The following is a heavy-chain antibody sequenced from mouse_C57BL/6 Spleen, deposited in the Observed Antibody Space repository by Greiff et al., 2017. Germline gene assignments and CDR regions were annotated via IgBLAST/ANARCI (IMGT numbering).Heavy chain of an antibody. CDR1: GFTFSSYA. CDR3: ARDGYDYRFAY. V-gene: IGHV5-4*01. Sequence: EVMLVESGGGLVKPGGSLKLSCAASGFTFSSYALSWVRLTPEKRLEWVATISDGGSYTYYPDTVQGRFTIFRDNAKNNLYLQKSNLKSEDAAMYYCARDGYDYRFAYWGQGTLVTVSA. J-gene: IGHJ3*01. D-gene: IGHD2-4*01. CDR2: ISDGGSYT.